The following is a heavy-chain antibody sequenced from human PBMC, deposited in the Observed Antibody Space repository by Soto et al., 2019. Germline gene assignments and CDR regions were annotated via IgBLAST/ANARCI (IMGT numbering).Heavy chain of an antibody. D-gene: IGHD5-18*01. CDR1: GGTFSSYA. Sequence: ASVKVSCKASGGTFSSYAISWVRQAPGQGLDWMGGIIPIFGTANYAQKFQGRVTITADKSTSTAYMELSSLRSEDTAVYYCARVAEGGYSYGFDYYGMDVWGQGTTVTVSS. J-gene: IGHJ6*02. CDR3: ARVAEGGYSYGFDYYGMDV. V-gene: IGHV1-69*06. CDR2: IIPIFGTA.